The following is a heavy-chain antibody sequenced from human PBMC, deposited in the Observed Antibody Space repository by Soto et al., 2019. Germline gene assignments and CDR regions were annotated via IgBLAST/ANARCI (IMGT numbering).Heavy chain of an antibody. Sequence: QVQLVQSGAEVKKPGASVKVSCKASGYTFTSYDINWVRQATGQGLEWMGWMNPNSGNTGYAQKFQGRVTMTRNTSTSTAYMELSSLRSEDTAVYYCARPNDAYPILYGMDVWGQGTTVTVSS. CDR1: GYTFTSYD. J-gene: IGHJ6*02. CDR3: ARPNDAYPILYGMDV. V-gene: IGHV1-8*01. CDR2: MNPNSGNT. D-gene: IGHD1-1*01.